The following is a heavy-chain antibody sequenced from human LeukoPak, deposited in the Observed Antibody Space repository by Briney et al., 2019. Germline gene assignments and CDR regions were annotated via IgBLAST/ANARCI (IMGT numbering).Heavy chain of an antibody. V-gene: IGHV4-61*02. Sequence: SQTLSLTCTVSGGSISSGSYYWSWIRQPAGKGLEWIGRIYTSGSTNYNPSLKSRVTISVDTSKNQFSLKLSSVTAADTAVYYCARGSGYSSVGGYWGQGTLVTVSS. CDR2: IYTSGST. J-gene: IGHJ4*02. CDR1: GGSISSGSYY. D-gene: IGHD6-25*01. CDR3: ARGSGYSSVGGY.